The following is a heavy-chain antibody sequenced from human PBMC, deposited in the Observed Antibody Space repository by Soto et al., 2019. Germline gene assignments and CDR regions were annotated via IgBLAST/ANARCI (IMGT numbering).Heavy chain of an antibody. J-gene: IGHJ3*02. CDR3: VKEPPHYYDAFDI. V-gene: IGHV3-64D*06. CDR1: GFTFSSYA. CDR2: ISSNGGST. D-gene: IGHD1-26*01. Sequence: GGSLRLSCSASGFTFSSYAMHWVRQAPGKGLEYVSAISSNGGSTYYADSVKGRFTISRDNSKNTLYLQMSSLRAEDTAVYYCVKEPPHYYDAFDIWGQGTMVTVSS.